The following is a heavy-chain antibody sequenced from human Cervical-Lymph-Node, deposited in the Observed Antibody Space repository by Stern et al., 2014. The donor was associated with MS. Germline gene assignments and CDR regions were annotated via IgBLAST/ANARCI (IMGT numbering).Heavy chain of an antibody. V-gene: IGHV1-18*01. J-gene: IGHJ5*02. CDR1: GYTFTSYG. D-gene: IGHD4-17*01. CDR3: AREYGDLTTPTNWFDP. CDR2: ISAYNGNT. Sequence: DQLVESGAEVKKPGASVKVSCKASGYTFTSYGISWVRQAPGQGLEWMGWISAYNGNTNYAQKLQGRVTMTTDTSTSTAYMELRSLRSDDTAVYYCAREYGDLTTPTNWFDPWGQGTLVTVSS.